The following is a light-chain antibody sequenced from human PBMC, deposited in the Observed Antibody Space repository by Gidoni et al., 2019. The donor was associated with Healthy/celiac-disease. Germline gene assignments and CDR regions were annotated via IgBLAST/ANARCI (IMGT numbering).Light chain of an antibody. J-gene: IGKJ4*01. CDR3: QQSYSTPLT. CDR2: AAA. Sequence: DIKMTPYPSSLSASVGDRVPITCRASQSISSYLHWYQQKPGKAPKLLIYAAASLQSGVPSRFSGSGAGTEFSLTISSRQPEDFSTFYCQQSYSTPLTFGGGTKVEIK. CDR1: QSISSY. V-gene: IGKV1-39*01.